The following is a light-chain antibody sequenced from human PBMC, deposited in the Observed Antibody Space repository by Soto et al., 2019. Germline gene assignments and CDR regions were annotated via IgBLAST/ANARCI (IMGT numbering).Light chain of an antibody. V-gene: IGLV2-14*01. CDR3: SSYTSSSTLYV. CDR1: SSDVGGYNY. CDR2: DVS. J-gene: IGLJ1*01. Sequence: QSALTQPASVSGSPGQSITISCNVTSSDVGGYNYVSWYQQHPGKAPKLMIYDVSNRPSGVSNRFSGSKSGNTASLTISGLQAEDEADYYCSSYTSSSTLYVFGTGTKVTVL.